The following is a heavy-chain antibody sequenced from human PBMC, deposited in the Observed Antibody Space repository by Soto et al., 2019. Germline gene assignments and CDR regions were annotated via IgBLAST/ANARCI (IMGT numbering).Heavy chain of an antibody. Sequence: ASVKVSCASSGYTFPSYGSSWGRQAPGQGLEWMGWISSINGNTNYAQNLQGRVTMTTDTFTSTAYMELRSLRSDDTAVYYCARDLPVAGKRHSRFDPWGQGTLVTVSS. J-gene: IGHJ5*02. CDR1: GYTFPSYG. V-gene: IGHV1-18*01. CDR2: ISSINGNT. CDR3: ARDLPVAGKRHSRFDP. D-gene: IGHD6-19*01.